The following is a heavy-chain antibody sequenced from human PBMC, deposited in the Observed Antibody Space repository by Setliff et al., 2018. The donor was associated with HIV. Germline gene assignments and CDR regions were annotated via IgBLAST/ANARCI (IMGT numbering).Heavy chain of an antibody. D-gene: IGHD2-15*01. CDR1: GSTFNFFA. CDR3: TKDNERGTAGRQDAFDI. CDR2: IWFDGSEK. J-gene: IGHJ3*02. Sequence: GGSLRLSCTAPGSTFNFFAMNWVRQAPSKGLEWVAGIWFDGSEKNYADSVKGRLTISRDNSENTLFLQMNSLRAEDTAIYYCTKDNERGTAGRQDAFDIWGQGTMVTVSS. V-gene: IGHV3-30*02.